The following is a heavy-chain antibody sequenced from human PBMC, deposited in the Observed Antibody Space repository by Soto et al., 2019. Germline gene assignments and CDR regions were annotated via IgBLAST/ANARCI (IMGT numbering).Heavy chain of an antibody. D-gene: IGHD2-2*02. CDR1: GYTFTGNY. Sequence: QVQLVQSGTEVKKPGASVKVSCKASGYTFTGNYMHWVRQAPGQGLEWMGWINPNSGGTNYAQKFQGRVTMTRDTAISKAYMELSRLRSDDTAVYFCAREDIVVAPVVIAVRAFDVWGQGTMVTVSS. V-gene: IGHV1-2*02. CDR3: AREDIVVAPVVIAVRAFDV. CDR2: INPNSGGT. J-gene: IGHJ3*01.